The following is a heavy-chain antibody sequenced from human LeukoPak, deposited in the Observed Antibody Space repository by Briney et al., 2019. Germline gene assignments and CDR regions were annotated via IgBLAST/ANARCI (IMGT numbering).Heavy chain of an antibody. CDR3: ARGQRGSSRDFDY. V-gene: IGHV4-34*01. D-gene: IGHD6-13*01. J-gene: IGHJ4*02. CDR2: INHSGST. CDR1: GVSFSGYY. Sequence: PSETLSLTCAVYGVSFSGYYWSWIRQPPGKGLEWIGEINHSGSTNYNPSLKSRVTISVDTSKNQFSLKLSSVTAADTAVYYCARGQRGSSRDFDYWGQGTLVTVSS.